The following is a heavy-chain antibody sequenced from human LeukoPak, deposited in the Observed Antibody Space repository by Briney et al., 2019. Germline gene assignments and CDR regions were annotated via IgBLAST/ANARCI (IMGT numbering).Heavy chain of an antibody. Sequence: PSETLSLTCIVSGGSISSGSYYWSWIRQPPGKGLEWIGEINHSGSTNYNPSLKSRVTISVDTSKNQFSLKLSSVTAADTAVYYCATDLSDNQRNYWGQGTLVTVSS. J-gene: IGHJ4*02. CDR2: INHSGST. CDR3: ATDLSDNQRNY. D-gene: IGHD5-24*01. CDR1: GGSISSGSYY. V-gene: IGHV4-39*07.